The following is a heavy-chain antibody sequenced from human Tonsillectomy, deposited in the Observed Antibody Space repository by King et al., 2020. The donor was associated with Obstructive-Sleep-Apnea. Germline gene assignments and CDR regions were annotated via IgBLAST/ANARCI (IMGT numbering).Heavy chain of an antibody. D-gene: IGHD3-22*01. CDR3: RRMYYYDSSGYYSHAFDI. J-gene: IGHJ3*02. CDR1: GFTFSNAW. V-gene: IGHV3-15*01. CDR2: IKSKTDGGTT. Sequence: VQLVESGGGLVKPGGSLRLSCAASGFTFSNAWMSWVRQAPGKGLEWVGRIKSKTDGGTTAYAAPVKGRFTISRDDSKNTLYLQMNSLKTGETAGYYCRRMYYYDSSGYYSHAFDIWGQGTMVTVSS.